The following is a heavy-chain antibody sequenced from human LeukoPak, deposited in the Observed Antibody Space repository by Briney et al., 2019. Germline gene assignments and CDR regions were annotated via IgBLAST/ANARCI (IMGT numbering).Heavy chain of an antibody. CDR2: IHYSGST. V-gene: IGHV4-61*01. J-gene: IGHJ5*02. CDR3: ARTTEDCSSTSCYQYWFDP. CDR1: GGSIGSSSYY. Sequence: SETLSLTCTVSGGSIGSSSYYWSWIRQPPGKGLEWIGYIHYSGSTSYNPSLKSRVTISVDTSKNQISLKVRSATAADTAVYYCARTTEDCSSTSCYQYWFDPWGQGTLVTVSS. D-gene: IGHD2-2*01.